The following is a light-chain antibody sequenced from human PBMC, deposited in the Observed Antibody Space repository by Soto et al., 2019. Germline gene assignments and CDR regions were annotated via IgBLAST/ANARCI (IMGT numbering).Light chain of an antibody. CDR2: DVS. J-gene: IGLJ2*01. CDR3: SSYSSSITLVL. CDR1: SSDIGGSNY. Sequence: QSALTQPASVSGSPGQTVIISCTGTSSDIGGSNYVSWYQQHPGRAPKLILFDVSTRPSKIPYRFSGSKSDNTASLTISGLQADDEADYYCSSYSSSITLVLFGGGTKVTVL. V-gene: IGLV2-14*03.